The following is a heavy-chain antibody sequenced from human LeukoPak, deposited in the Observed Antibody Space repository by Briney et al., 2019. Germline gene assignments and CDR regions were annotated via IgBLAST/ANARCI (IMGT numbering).Heavy chain of an antibody. V-gene: IGHV1-46*01. CDR1: GYIFTSYN. CDR2: INPSGGST. CDR3: ARAGSWYNGWFDP. Sequence: GASVKVSCKASGYIFTSYNIYWVRQAPGQGLEWMGIINPSGGSTNYAQKFQGRVTMTRDTSTSTVYMELSSLRSEDTAVYYCARAGSWYNGWFDPWGQGTLVTVSS. D-gene: IGHD6-13*01. J-gene: IGHJ5*02.